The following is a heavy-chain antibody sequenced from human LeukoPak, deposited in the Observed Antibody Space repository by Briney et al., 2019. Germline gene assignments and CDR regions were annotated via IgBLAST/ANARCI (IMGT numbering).Heavy chain of an antibody. J-gene: IGHJ5*02. Sequence: SETLSLTCTVSGGSISSGDYYWSWIRQPPGKGLEWIAYMYYSGSTYYNPSLKSRVTMSADTSKNQLSLKLSSVTAADTAVYYCARPYYYGSRIDPWGQGILVTVSS. V-gene: IGHV4-30-4*01. CDR2: MYYSGST. CDR1: GGSISSGDYY. CDR3: ARPYYYGSRIDP. D-gene: IGHD3-22*01.